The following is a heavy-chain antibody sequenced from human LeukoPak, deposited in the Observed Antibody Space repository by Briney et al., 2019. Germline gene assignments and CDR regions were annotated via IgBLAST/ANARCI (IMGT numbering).Heavy chain of an antibody. CDR2: ISGYNSKP. V-gene: IGHV1-18*01. CDR1: GYSFTNYG. Sequence: ASVKVSCKTSGYSFTNYGITWVRQAPGQGLEWMGWISGYNSKPFYAQNFQGRVTMTTDTSTSTVYMELRSLRSDDTAVYYCARENGGFDYWGQGTLVTVSS. CDR3: ARENGGFDY. D-gene: IGHD2-8*01. J-gene: IGHJ4*02.